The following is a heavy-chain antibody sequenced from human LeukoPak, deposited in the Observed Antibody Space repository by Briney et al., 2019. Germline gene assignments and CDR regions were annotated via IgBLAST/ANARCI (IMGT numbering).Heavy chain of an antibody. CDR3: ARDGTAATPFDH. CDR2: IKQDGSEK. CDR1: GVTFSSYW. V-gene: IGHV3-7*01. Sequence: GGSLRLSCAASGVTFSSYWMSWVRQAPGKGLEWVANIKQDGSEKYYVDSVKGRFTISRDNAKNSLYLQMNSLRAEDTAVYYCARDGTAATPFDHWGQGTLVTVSS. D-gene: IGHD2-15*01. J-gene: IGHJ5*02.